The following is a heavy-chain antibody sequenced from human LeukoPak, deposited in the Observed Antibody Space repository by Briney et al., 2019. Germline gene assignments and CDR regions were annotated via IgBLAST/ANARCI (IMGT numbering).Heavy chain of an antibody. Sequence: SETLSLTCTVSGGSISSYYWTWIRQPPGKGLEWVGYIYKNGDTNYNPSLTSRVTMSIDTSKKQFSLKLRSATAADTAFYYCARYDGSAGDYWGQGILVTVSS. CDR2: IYKNGDT. CDR3: ARYDGSAGDY. V-gene: IGHV4-59*01. J-gene: IGHJ4*02. CDR1: GGSISSYY. D-gene: IGHD3-10*01.